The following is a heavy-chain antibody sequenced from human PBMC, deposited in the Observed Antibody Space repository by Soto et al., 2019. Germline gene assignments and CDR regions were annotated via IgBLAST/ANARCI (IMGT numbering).Heavy chain of an antibody. CDR1: GNRFTRYW. D-gene: IGHD1-1*01. J-gene: IGHJ4*02. V-gene: IGHV5-51*01. CDR2: IFPDDSDI. CDR3: VRRISWYYFDS. Sequence: XESLKISCQASGNRFTRYWIGWVLQKPGQGLEWMGVIFPDDSDIRYNPSFRGQVTISADKSINTVYLQWIGLKASDTALYYCVRRISWYYFDSWGQGTPVTVSS.